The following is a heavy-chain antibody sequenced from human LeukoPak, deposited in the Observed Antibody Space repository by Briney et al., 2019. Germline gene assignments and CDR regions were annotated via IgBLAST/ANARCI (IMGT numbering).Heavy chain of an antibody. CDR2: INPNSGGT. CDR1: GYTFTSYD. D-gene: IGHD3-22*01. CDR3: ARDDSSGYPDY. V-gene: IGHV1-2*02. J-gene: IGHJ4*02. Sequence: ASVKVSCKASGYTFTSYDINWVRQATGQGLEWMGWINPNSGGTNYAQKFQGRVTMTRDTSISTAYMELSRLRSDDTAVYYCARDDSSGYPDYWGQGTLVTVSS.